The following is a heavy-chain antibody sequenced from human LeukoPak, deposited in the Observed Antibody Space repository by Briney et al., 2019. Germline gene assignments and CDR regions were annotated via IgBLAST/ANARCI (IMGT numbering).Heavy chain of an antibody. D-gene: IGHD6-13*01. J-gene: IGHJ4*02. Sequence: SETLSLTCAVYGESFSGYYWSWIRQPPGKGLEWIGEINHSGSTNYNPSLKSRVTISVDTSKNQFSLKLSSVTAADTAVYYCARGGASARIAAAFDYWGQGTLVTVSS. V-gene: IGHV4-34*01. CDR1: GESFSGYY. CDR2: INHSGST. CDR3: ARGGASARIAAAFDY.